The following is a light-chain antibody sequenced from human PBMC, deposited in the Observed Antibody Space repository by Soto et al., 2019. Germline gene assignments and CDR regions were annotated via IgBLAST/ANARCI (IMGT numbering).Light chain of an antibody. Sequence: EIVLTQSPATLSLSPGERATLSCRASQSVSSSLAWYQQKFGQAPRLLIYDASTRATGIPARFSGSGSGTEFTLTINSLQSEDFAVYYCQQYNNWPRAFGQGTKVDIK. CDR2: DAS. V-gene: IGKV3-15*01. CDR3: QQYNNWPRA. CDR1: QSVSSS. J-gene: IGKJ1*01.